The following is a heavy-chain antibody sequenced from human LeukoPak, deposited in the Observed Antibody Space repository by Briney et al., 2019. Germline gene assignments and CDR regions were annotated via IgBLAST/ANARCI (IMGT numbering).Heavy chain of an antibody. D-gene: IGHD3-16*01. J-gene: IGHJ4*02. CDR1: GGSISSYY. CDR2: IYYSGST. Sequence: SENLSLTCTVSGGSISSYYWSWIRQPPGKGLEWIGYIYYSGSTNYNPSLKSRVTISVDTSKNQFSLKLSSVTAADTAVYYCARAGGFFSPFGYWGQGTLVTVSS. V-gene: IGHV4-59*12. CDR3: ARAGGFFSPFGY.